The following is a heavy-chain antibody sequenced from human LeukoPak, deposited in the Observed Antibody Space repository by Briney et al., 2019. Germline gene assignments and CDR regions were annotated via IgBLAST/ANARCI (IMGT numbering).Heavy chain of an antibody. D-gene: IGHD6-13*01. V-gene: IGHV4-34*01. J-gene: IGHJ5*02. CDR1: GGSFGGYY. CDR2: INHSGST. CDR3: ARKSYSSSSNWFDP. Sequence: SETLSLTCAVYGGSFGGYYWSWIRQPPGKGLEWIGEINHSGSTNYNPSLKSRVTISVDTSKNQFSLKLSSVTAADTAVYYCARKSYSSSSNWFDPWGQGTLVTVSS.